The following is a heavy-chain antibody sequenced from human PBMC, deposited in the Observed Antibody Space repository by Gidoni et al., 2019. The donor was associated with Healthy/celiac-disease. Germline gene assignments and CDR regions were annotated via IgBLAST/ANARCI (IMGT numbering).Heavy chain of an antibody. V-gene: IGHV3-9*01. CDR1: GFTFDDYA. CDR3: AKAGPAQLWWEDYFDY. D-gene: IGHD5-18*01. J-gene: IGHJ4*02. CDR2: ISWNSGSI. Sequence: EVQLVESGGGLVQPGRSLSLSCAASGFTFDDYAMHWVRHAPGKGLEWVSGISWNSGSIGYADSVKGRFTISRDNAKNSLYLQMNSLRAEDTALYYCAKAGPAQLWWEDYFDYWGQGTLVTVSS.